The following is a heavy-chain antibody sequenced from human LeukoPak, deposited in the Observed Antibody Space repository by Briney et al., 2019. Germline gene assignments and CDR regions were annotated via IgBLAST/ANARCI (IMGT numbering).Heavy chain of an antibody. D-gene: IGHD3-22*01. V-gene: IGHV3-21*01. CDR3: ARNSDSSGYYLEY. Sequence: GGSLRLSCAASGFTFSSYSMNWVRQAPGKGLEWVSSISSSSSYIYYADSVKGRFTISRDNAKNSLYLQMNSLRAEDTAVYYCARNSDSSGYYLEYWGQGTLVTVSS. CDR1: GFTFSSYS. J-gene: IGHJ4*02. CDR2: ISSSSSYI.